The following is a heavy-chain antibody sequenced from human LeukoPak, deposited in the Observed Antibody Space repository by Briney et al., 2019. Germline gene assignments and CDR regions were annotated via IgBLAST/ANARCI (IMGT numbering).Heavy chain of an antibody. CDR2: INHSGST. J-gene: IGHJ4*02. CDR1: GGSFCGYY. CDR3: ARDYYDSSGYYYGTPADFYYFDY. D-gene: IGHD3-22*01. Sequence: SETLSLTCALYGGSFCGYYWSCIRQSAGKGGEWIGEINHSGSTNYNPSLKSRVTISVDTSKNQFSMKLSSVTAADTAVYYCARDYYDSSGYYYGTPADFYYFDYWGQGTLVTVSS. V-gene: IGHV4-34*01.